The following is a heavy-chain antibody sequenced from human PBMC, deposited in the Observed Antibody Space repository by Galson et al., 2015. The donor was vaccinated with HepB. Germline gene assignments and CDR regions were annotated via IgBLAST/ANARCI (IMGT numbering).Heavy chain of an antibody. CDR1: GFTFSTYW. CDR3: ARILRTGNTGFVFDF. CDR2: IYNAGST. V-gene: IGHV3-66*02. Sequence: SLRLSCAASGFTFSTYWMHWVRQAPGKGLEWVSLIYNAGSTYYADSVKGRFTISRDNSKNTLYFQLNSLRPEDTAVYYCARILRTGNTGFVFDFWGQGTLVAVSS. D-gene: IGHD1-7*01. J-gene: IGHJ4*02.